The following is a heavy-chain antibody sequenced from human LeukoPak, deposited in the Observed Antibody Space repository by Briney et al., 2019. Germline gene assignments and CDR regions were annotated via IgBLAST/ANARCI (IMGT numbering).Heavy chain of an antibody. CDR2: LNWNGAST. CDR3: ARDLGQYYDTSDNWFDP. Sequence: PGVSLRLSCAASGFTFDDYGLSWVRQVPGKGLEWVSGLNWNGASTGYADSVKGRFTISRDNAKNTLNLQMNSLRAEDTAVYYCARDLGQYYDTSDNWFDPWGQGTLVTVSS. D-gene: IGHD3-22*01. V-gene: IGHV3-20*04. CDR1: GFTFDDYG. J-gene: IGHJ5*02.